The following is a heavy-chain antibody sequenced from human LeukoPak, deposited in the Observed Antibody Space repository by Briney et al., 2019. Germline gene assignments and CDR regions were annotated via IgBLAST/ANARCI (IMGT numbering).Heavy chain of an antibody. V-gene: IGHV3-21*01. J-gene: IGHJ4*02. CDR1: AFTFSSYS. Sequence: GGSLRLSCAASAFTFSSYSMNWVRQAPGKGLEWVSSISSSGSYIYYADSVKGRFTISRDNAKNSLYLQMNSLRAEDTAVYYCARDDRNYDFWSGYYDFHYFDYWGQGTLVTVSS. D-gene: IGHD3-3*01. CDR2: ISSSGSYI. CDR3: ARDDRNYDFWSGYYDFHYFDY.